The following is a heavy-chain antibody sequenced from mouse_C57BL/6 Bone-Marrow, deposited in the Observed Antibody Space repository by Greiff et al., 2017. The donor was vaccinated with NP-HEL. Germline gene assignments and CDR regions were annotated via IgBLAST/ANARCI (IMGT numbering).Heavy chain of an antibody. CDR2: IYPGGGYT. V-gene: IGHV1-63*01. J-gene: IGHJ4*01. Sequence: QVHVKQSGAELVRPGTSVKMSCKASGYTFTNYWIGWAKQRPGHGLEWIGDIYPGGGYTNYNEKFKGKATLTADKSSSTAYMQFSSLTSEDSAIYYCARGEPRGGAMDYWGQGTSVTVSS. CDR1: GYTFTNYW. CDR3: ARGEPRGGAMDY.